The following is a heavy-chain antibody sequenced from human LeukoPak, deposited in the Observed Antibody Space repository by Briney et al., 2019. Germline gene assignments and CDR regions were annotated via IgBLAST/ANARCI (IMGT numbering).Heavy chain of an antibody. J-gene: IGHJ4*02. D-gene: IGHD3-22*01. CDR1: GCSISSGYY. CDR2: IYHSGST. CDR3: ARMTDSSGYYYGGGFDY. Sequence: PSETLSLTCTVSGCSISSGYYWGWIRQPPGKGMEWIGSIYHSGSTYYNPSLKSRVTISVDTSKNQFSLKLSSVTAADTAVYYCARMTDSSGYYYGGGFDYWGQGTLVTVSS. V-gene: IGHV4-38-2*02.